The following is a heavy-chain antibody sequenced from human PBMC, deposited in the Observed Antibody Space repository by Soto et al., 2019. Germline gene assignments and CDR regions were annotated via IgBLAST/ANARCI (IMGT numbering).Heavy chain of an antibody. CDR3: ARERSRYDRSGYYRPDY. D-gene: IGHD3-22*01. V-gene: IGHV1-69*10. CDR2: IIPILGTP. Sequence: ASVKVSCKASGDTFSSYAISWVRQAPGQGLEWMGGIIPILGTPTYAQKFQGRVTITADKSTSTAYMELSSLRSEDTAVYYCARERSRYDRSGYYRPDYWGQGTLVTVSS. CDR1: GDTFSSYA. J-gene: IGHJ4*02.